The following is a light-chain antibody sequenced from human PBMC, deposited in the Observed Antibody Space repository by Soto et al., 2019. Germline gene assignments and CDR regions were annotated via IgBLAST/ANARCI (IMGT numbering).Light chain of an antibody. CDR3: QQYNSYPRT. V-gene: IGKV1-5*03. Sequence: DIPMTQSPSTLSASVGDGVTITCRASQSIVIWLAWYQQKPGKAPKLLIYKASSLESGVPSRFSGSGSGTEFTLTISSLQPDDFATYYCQQYNSYPRTIGQGTKVEIK. CDR2: KAS. CDR1: QSIVIW. J-gene: IGKJ1*01.